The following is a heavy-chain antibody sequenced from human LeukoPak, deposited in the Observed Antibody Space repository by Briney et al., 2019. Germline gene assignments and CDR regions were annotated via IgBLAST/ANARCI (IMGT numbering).Heavy chain of an antibody. CDR2: IKPDGGVQ. CDR1: GLTFRNYW. Sequence: GGSLRLSCAASGLTFRNYWMSWVRQAPGKGLEWVANIKPDGGVQNYVDSVKGRFTISRDNAANSLSLQMNSLRDEDTAVYYCATSFPYCSVDSCTLGGHGTLVTVSS. J-gene: IGHJ4*01. V-gene: IGHV3-7*01. CDR3: ATSFPYCSVDSCTL. D-gene: IGHD2-15*01.